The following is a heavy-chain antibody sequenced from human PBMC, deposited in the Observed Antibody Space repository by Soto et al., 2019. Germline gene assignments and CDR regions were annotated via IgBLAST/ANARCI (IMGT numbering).Heavy chain of an antibody. V-gene: IGHV3-7*02. CDR2: IKQDGSEK. CDR3: ASNRVFFNDSATTDIYALALRDALPIVVQ. Sequence: KGLEWVATIKQDGSEKYYVDSVEGRFTISRDNAKNSLYLQMNSLRAEDSALYYCASNRVFFNDSATTDIYALALRDALPIVVQ. D-gene: IGHD3-10*01. J-gene: IGHJ1*01.